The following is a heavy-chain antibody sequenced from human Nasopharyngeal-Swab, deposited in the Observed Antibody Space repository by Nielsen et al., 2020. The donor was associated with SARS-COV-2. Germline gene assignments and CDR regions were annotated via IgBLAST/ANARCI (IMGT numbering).Heavy chain of an antibody. J-gene: IGHJ3*02. D-gene: IGHD3-16*01. V-gene: IGHV3-48*04. CDR1: GFTFSAYT. CDR3: ARVKSFGPDVFDI. CDR2: ISSSTSTT. Sequence: GESLKISCAASGFTFSAYTMNWVRQALGKGLEWVSYISSSTSTTYYADSVEGRFTISRDNAKNSLYLEMDSLRAEDTAVYYCARVKSFGPDVFDIWGQGTMVTVSS.